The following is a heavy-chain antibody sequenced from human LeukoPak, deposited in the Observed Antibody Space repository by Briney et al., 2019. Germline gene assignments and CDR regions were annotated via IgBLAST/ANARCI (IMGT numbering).Heavy chain of an antibody. CDR3: TKGLYGSGSSPDF. V-gene: IGHV3-23*01. Sequence: GGSLRLSCAASGFTFSKYAMTWVRQAPGKGLEWVSGISGSDSSTYYADSVKGRLTISRDNGKNTLYLQMNSPRAEDTAVYYCTKGLYGSGSSPDFWGQGTLVIVSA. D-gene: IGHD3-10*01. CDR1: GFTFSKYA. CDR2: ISGSDSST. J-gene: IGHJ4*02.